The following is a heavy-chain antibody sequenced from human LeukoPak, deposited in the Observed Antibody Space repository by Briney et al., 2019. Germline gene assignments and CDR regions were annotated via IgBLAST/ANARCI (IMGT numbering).Heavy chain of an antibody. CDR1: GFTVSSNY. CDR2: IYSGGST. D-gene: IGHD6-19*01. Sequence: GSLRLSCAASGFTVSSNYMSWVRQAPGKGLEWVSVIYSGGSTYYADSVKGRFTISRDNSKNTLYLQMNSLRAEDTAVYYCAKLPRIAVAGTGFDPWGQGTLVTVSS. V-gene: IGHV3-66*04. CDR3: AKLPRIAVAGTGFDP. J-gene: IGHJ5*02.